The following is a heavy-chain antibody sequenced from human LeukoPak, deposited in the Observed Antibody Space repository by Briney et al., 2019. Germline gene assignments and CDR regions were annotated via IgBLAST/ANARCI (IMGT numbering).Heavy chain of an antibody. D-gene: IGHD3-10*01. CDR3: AKAPLGSWFDP. CDR1: GFTFSSYG. CDR2: ISYDGSNK. Sequence: GRSLRLSCAASGFTFSSYGMHWVRQAPGKGLEWVAVISYDGSNKYYADSVKGRFTISRDNSKNTLYLQMNSLRAEDTAVYYCAKAPLGSWFDPWGQGTLVTVSS. V-gene: IGHV3-30*18. J-gene: IGHJ5*02.